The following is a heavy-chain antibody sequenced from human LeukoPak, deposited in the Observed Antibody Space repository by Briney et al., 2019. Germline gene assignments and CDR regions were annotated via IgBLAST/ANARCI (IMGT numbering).Heavy chain of an antibody. V-gene: IGHV4-59*01. D-gene: IGHD3-3*01. Sequence: SETLSLTCTVSGGSISSYYWSWIRQPPGKGLEWIGYIYYSGSTNYNPSLKSRVTISVDTSKNQFSLKLSSVTAADTAVYYCARAGPQYYDFWSGYYSLAYWGQGTLVTVSS. CDR3: ARAGPQYYDFWSGYYSLAY. CDR1: GGSISSYY. CDR2: IYYSGST. J-gene: IGHJ4*02.